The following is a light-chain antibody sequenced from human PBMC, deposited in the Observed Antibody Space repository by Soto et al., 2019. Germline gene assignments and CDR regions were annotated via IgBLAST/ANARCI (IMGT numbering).Light chain of an antibody. V-gene: IGKV1-39*01. CDR1: QTINNY. CDR2: AAY. Sequence: IQMTQSPSSLSASVGDRVAITWRTSQTINNYLNWYQQKPGRAAKLLIYAAYNLQSGVPSRFSGSGSGTDFTLAISALQPDDFATYSCQQTYSIPLTFGGGTKVDIK. CDR3: QQTYSIPLT. J-gene: IGKJ4*01.